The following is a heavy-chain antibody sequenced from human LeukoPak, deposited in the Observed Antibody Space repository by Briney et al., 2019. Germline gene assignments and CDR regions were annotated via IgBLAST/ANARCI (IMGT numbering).Heavy chain of an antibody. V-gene: IGHV3-43*01. Sequence: GGSLRLSCAASGFSFDDYTLHWVRQAPGKGLEGVSLITRDGGTTFYADSVKGRFTISRDKSKNFLYLQMNSLRTEDTALYYCAIERLRYFDYWGQGTLVTVSA. CDR1: GFSFDDYT. CDR3: AIERLRYFDY. CDR2: ITRDGGTT. J-gene: IGHJ4*02.